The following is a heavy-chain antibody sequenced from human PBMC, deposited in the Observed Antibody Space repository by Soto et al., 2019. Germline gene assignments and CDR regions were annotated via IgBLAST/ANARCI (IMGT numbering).Heavy chain of an antibody. D-gene: IGHD2-15*01. CDR3: ARDPESCSGGSCVAFEL. CDR2: IWYDGSQI. V-gene: IGHV3-33*01. Sequence: QVQLVESGGGVVQPGRSLRLSCAASGFTFSGHGMHWVRQAPGRGLEWVAVIWYDGSQIYYGDSVRGRFTISRDNSKDTLYLQMNSLRAEDTAVYYCARDPESCSGGSCVAFELWGQGTMVTVSS. J-gene: IGHJ3*01. CDR1: GFTFSGHG.